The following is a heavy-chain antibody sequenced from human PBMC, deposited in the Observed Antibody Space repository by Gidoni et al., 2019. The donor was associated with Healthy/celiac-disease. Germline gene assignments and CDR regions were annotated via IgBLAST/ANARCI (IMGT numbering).Heavy chain of an antibody. Sequence: QVQLQESGPGLVKPSETLSLTCTVSGGSISSYYWSWIRQPPGKGLEWIGYIYYSGSTNYNPSLKSRVTISVDTSKNQFSLKLSSVTAADTAVYYCAREGGNYGDPPGWDWGQGTLVTVSS. CDR3: AREGGNYGDPPGWD. J-gene: IGHJ4*02. CDR2: IYYSGST. D-gene: IGHD4-17*01. V-gene: IGHV4-59*01. CDR1: GGSISSYY.